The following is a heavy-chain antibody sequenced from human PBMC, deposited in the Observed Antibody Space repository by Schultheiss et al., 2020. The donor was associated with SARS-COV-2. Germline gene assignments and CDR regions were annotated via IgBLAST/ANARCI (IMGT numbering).Heavy chain of an antibody. CDR1: GFTFSNAW. J-gene: IGHJ4*02. CDR3: AKGYVSPTNCGGDCYAFDY. Sequence: GGSLRLSCAASGFTFSNAWMSWVRQAPGKGLEWVGRIKSKTDGGTTDYAAPVKGRFTISRDDSKNTLYLLMISLRAEDTAVYYCAKGYVSPTNCGGDCYAFDYWGQGTLVTVSS. V-gene: IGHV3-15*01. D-gene: IGHD2-21*02. CDR2: IKSKTDGGTT.